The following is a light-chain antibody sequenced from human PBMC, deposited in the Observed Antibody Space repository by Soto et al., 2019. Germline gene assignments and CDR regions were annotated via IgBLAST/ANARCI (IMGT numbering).Light chain of an antibody. Sequence: EIVMTQSPATLSASPGERATLSCRASQSVSSSYLAWYQQKPGQAPRLLIYGASSRATGIPDRFSGSGSGTDFTLTISRLEPEDFAVYYCQQYGNSPLTFGGGTKVDIK. J-gene: IGKJ4*01. CDR2: GAS. CDR3: QQYGNSPLT. CDR1: QSVSSSY. V-gene: IGKV3-20*01.